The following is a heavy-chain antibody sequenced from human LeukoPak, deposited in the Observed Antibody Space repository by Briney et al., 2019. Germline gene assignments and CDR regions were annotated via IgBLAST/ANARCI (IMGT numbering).Heavy chain of an antibody. V-gene: IGHV1-18*01. Sequence: ASVKVSCKTSGYTFTDYGINWVRQALGQGLEWMGWISANNGYTNYAQKVQGRVTMTTDTSTTTAYMELRTLTSDDTAVYYCARWDREAAATFDNWGQGTQVTVSS. D-gene: IGHD2-15*01. CDR3: ARWDREAAATFDN. CDR1: GYTFTDYG. CDR2: ISANNGYT. J-gene: IGHJ4*02.